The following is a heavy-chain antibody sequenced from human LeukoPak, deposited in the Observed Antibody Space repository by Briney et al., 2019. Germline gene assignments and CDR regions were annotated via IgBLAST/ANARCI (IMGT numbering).Heavy chain of an antibody. CDR1: GFTFSSYA. V-gene: IGHV3-30*01. CDR2: TPYDGSNK. CDR3: ARDLRTGSYLDY. Sequence: GRSLRLSCAASGFTFSSYAMHWVRQAPGKGLEWLAVTPYDGSNKYYADSVKGRFTISRDKSKNTLYLQMNSLRAEDTAVYFCARDLRTGSYLDYWGRGTLVTVSS. J-gene: IGHJ4*02. D-gene: IGHD3/OR15-3a*01.